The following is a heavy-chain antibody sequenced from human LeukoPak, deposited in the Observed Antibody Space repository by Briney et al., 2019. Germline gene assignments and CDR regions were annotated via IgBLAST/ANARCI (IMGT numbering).Heavy chain of an antibody. CDR2: IWYDGSNK. J-gene: IGHJ4*02. D-gene: IGHD3-10*01. V-gene: IGHV3-33*01. CDR1: GFTFRSYG. Sequence: GRSLRLSCAASGFTFRSYGMHWVRQAPGKGLAWVAVIWYDGSNKYYADSVKGRFTISRDNSKNTLYLQMNSLRAEDTAVYYCARDKLGRGVITATIDYWGQGTLVTVSS. CDR3: ARDKLGRGVITATIDY.